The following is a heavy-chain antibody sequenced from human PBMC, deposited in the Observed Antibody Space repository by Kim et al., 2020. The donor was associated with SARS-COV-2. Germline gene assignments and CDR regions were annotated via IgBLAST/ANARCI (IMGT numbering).Heavy chain of an antibody. V-gene: IGHV4-39*01. CDR3: ARHAYYDFWSGYYTVDY. J-gene: IGHJ4*02. Sequence: LKSRVTIYVDTSKNQVSLKLSSVTAADTAVYYCARHAYYDFWSGYYTVDYWGQGTLVTVSS. D-gene: IGHD3-3*01.